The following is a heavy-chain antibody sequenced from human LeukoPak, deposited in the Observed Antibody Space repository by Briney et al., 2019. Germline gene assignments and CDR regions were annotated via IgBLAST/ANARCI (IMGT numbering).Heavy chain of an antibody. Sequence: GGSLRLSCAASGFTFSSYAMSWVRQAPGKGLEWVSAISGSGGSTYYADSVKGRFTISRDNSKNTLYLQMNSLRAEDTAVYYCAKVSRRLVRRLGELDYWGQGTLVTVSS. D-gene: IGHD6-19*01. J-gene: IGHJ4*02. CDR2: ISGSGGST. V-gene: IGHV3-23*01. CDR1: GFTFSSYA. CDR3: AKVSRRLVRRLGELDY.